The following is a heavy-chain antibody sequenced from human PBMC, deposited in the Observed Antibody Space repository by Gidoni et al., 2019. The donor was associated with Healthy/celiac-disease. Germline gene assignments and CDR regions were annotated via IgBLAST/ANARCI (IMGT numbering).Heavy chain of an antibody. D-gene: IGHD2-2*01. CDR3: AAGYCSSTSCYYHYYYGMDV. Sequence: QLQLVQSRPEVTKPGTSVKVSCKASGFTFTRSAVQWVRQARGRPLEWIGWIVVGSGNTNYAQKFQERVTITRDMSTSTAYMELSSLRSKDTAVYYCAAGYCSSTSCYYHYYYGMDVWGQGTTVTVSS. CDR2: IVVGSGNT. V-gene: IGHV1-58*01. CDR1: GFTFTRSA. J-gene: IGHJ6*02.